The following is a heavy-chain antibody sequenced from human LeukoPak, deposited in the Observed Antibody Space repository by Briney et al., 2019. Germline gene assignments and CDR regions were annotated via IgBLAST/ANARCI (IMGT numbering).Heavy chain of an antibody. Sequence: GASVNVSCKASGYTFTGYYMHWLRQAPGQGLEWLGWINPNSGGTNYAQKFQGRVTMTRDTSINTAYMELSRLRSDDTAVYYCARGGITMIVVVHDAFDIWGQGTMVTVSS. CDR3: ARGGITMIVVVHDAFDI. V-gene: IGHV1-2*02. D-gene: IGHD3-22*01. CDR1: GYTFTGYY. J-gene: IGHJ3*02. CDR2: INPNSGGT.